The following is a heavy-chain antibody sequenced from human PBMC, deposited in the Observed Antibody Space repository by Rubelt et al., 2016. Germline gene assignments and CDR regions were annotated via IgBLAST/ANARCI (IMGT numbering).Heavy chain of an antibody. Sequence: EVQLVESGGGLVKPGGSLRLSCAASGFTFSSYSMNWVRQAPGKGLEWVSSISSSSSYMYYADSVKGRFTISRDNAKNSLYLQMNSLRAEDTAVYYCARESYSSSSFYYFDYWGKGTLVTVSS. CDR2: ISSSSSYM. CDR1: GFTFSSYS. CDR3: ARESYSSSSFYYFDY. D-gene: IGHD6-6*01. J-gene: IGHJ4*02. V-gene: IGHV3-21*01.